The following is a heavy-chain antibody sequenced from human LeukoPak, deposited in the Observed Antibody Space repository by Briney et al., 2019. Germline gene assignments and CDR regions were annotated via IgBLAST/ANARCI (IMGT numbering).Heavy chain of an antibody. CDR2: IYTSGST. D-gene: IGHD6-19*01. CDR3: ARSYSSGWYGEGFDY. V-gene: IGHV4-4*07. CDR1: GGSISSYY. Sequence: PSETLSLTCTVSGGSISSYYWSWIRQPAGKGLEWIGRIYTSGSTNYNPSLKSRVTISVDTSKNQFSLKLSSVTAADTAVYYCARSYSSGWYGEGFDYWGQGTLVTVSS. J-gene: IGHJ4*02.